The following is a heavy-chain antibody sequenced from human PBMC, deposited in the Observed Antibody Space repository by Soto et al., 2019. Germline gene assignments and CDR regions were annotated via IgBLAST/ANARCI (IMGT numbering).Heavy chain of an antibody. D-gene: IGHD1-20*01. CDR3: ASHGITGSWVYYYGMDV. V-gene: IGHV1-69*12. J-gene: IGHJ6*02. CDR2: IIPIFDTA. Sequence: QVQLVQSGAEVKKPGSSVKVSCKASGGTFSSYAISWVRQAPGQGLEWMGGIIPIFDTADYAQKFMGRVTITADESTSTAYMELSSLTSEDTAVYYCASHGITGSWVYYYGMDVWGQGTTVTVSS. CDR1: GGTFSSYA.